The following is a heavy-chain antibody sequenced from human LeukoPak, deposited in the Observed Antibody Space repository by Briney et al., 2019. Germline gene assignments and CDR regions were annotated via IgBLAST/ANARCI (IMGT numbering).Heavy chain of an antibody. V-gene: IGHV4-34*01. D-gene: IGHD2-15*01. CDR3: ARHQVCSGGSCYVLMDV. J-gene: IGHJ6*03. CDR1: GGSFSGYY. Sequence: SETLSLTCAVYGGSFSGYYWSWIRQPPGTGLEWIGEINHSGSTNYNPSLKSRVTISVDTSKNQFSLKLSSVTAADTAVYYCARHQVCSGGSCYVLMDVWGKGTTVTVSS. CDR2: INHSGST.